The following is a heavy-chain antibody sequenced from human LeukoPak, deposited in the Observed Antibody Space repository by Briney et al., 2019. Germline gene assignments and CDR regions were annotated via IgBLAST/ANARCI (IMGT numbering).Heavy chain of an antibody. CDR3: ARDAYYYDSSGYYSRGYYFDY. D-gene: IGHD3-22*01. CDR2: IIPIFGTA. CDR1: GGTFSSYA. Sequence: SVKVSCKASGGTFSSYAISWVRQAPGQGLEWMGGIIPIFGTANYAQTFQGRVTITTDESTSTAYMELSSLRFEDTAVYYCARDAYYYDSSGYYSRGYYFDYWGQGTLVTVSS. J-gene: IGHJ4*02. V-gene: IGHV1-69*05.